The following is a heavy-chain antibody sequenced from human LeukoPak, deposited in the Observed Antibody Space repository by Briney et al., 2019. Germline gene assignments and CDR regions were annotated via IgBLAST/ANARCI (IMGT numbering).Heavy chain of an antibody. Sequence: ASVKLSCKTFGHSFTHHGFSWVRQAPGQGLEWMGWISGYNGDTHYAQNSQGRVTLTSDTSTSTVYMELRSLRSDDTAVYYCARDPTNTSGRYAYFDYWGQGALVTVSS. CDR2: ISGYNGDT. J-gene: IGHJ4*02. V-gene: IGHV1-18*01. CDR3: ARDPTNTSGRYAYFDY. CDR1: GHSFTHHG. D-gene: IGHD6-19*01.